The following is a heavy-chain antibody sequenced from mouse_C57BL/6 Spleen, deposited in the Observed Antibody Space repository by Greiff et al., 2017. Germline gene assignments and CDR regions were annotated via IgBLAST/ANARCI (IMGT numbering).Heavy chain of an antibody. J-gene: IGHJ2*01. CDR2: ISNGGGST. D-gene: IGHD2-1*01. V-gene: IGHV5-12*01. Sequence: EVHLVESGGGLVQPGGSLKLSCAASGFTFSDYYMYWVRQTPEKRLEWVAYISNGGGSTYYPDTVKGRFTISRDNAKNTLYLQMSRLKSEDTAMYYCARQRRGNQGFDYWGQGTTLTVSS. CDR3: ARQRRGNQGFDY. CDR1: GFTFSDYY.